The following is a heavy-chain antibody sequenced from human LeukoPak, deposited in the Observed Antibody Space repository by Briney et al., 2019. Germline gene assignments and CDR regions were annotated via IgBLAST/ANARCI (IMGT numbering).Heavy chain of an antibody. CDR3: ATDLSGSYPHWYFDL. CDR2: FDPEDGET. Sequence: ASVKVSCKVSGYTLTELSMHWVRQAPGKGLEWMGGFDPEDGETIYAQKFQGRVTMTEDTSTDTAYMELSSLRSEDTAVYYCATDLSGSYPHWYFDLWSRGTLVTVSS. J-gene: IGHJ2*01. V-gene: IGHV1-24*01. D-gene: IGHD1-26*01. CDR1: GYTLTELS.